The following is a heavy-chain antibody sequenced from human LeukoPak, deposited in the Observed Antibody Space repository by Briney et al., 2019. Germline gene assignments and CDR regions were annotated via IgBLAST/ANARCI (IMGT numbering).Heavy chain of an antibody. D-gene: IGHD3-10*01. CDR2: IYYSGST. CDR3: ARGRGWFGELNYYYYYYGMDV. V-gene: IGHV4-4*02. J-gene: IGHJ6*02. CDR1: GGSISSSNW. Sequence: SGTLSLTCAVSGGSISSSNWWSWVRQPPGKGLEWIGYIYYSGSTYYNPSLKSRVTISVDTSKNQFSLKLSSVTAADTAVYYCARGRGWFGELNYYYYYYGMDVWGQGTTVTVSS.